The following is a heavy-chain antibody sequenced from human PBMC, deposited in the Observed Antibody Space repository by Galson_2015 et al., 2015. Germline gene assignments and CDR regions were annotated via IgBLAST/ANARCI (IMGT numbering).Heavy chain of an antibody. CDR2: ISHRGST. Sequence: LSLTCAVSGYSITSGYYWAWIRQPPGKGLEWIGTISHRGSTYYNPSLKSRVTISVDTSKNQFSLRLTSVTAADTAVYYCARGPTISVGGTYFDYWGQGTLVSVSS. V-gene: IGHV4-38-2*01. D-gene: IGHD6-19*01. J-gene: IGHJ4*02. CDR1: GYSITSGYY. CDR3: ARGPTISVGGTYFDY.